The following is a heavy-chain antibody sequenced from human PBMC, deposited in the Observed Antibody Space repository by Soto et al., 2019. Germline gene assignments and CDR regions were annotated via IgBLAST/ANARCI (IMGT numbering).Heavy chain of an antibody. J-gene: IGHJ4*02. CDR3: ASQATGWYPDY. CDR1: GGSISSGSYY. D-gene: IGHD6-19*01. V-gene: IGHV4-31*03. Sequence: QVELQESGPGLVKPSQTLSLTCTVSGGSISSGSYYWSWVRQHPGKGLEWIGYIYESGSTYYNPSLKXRXTXSXXASKNQFSRKLTSVTAAATAVYYCASQATGWYPDYWGQGTLVTVSS. CDR2: IYESGST.